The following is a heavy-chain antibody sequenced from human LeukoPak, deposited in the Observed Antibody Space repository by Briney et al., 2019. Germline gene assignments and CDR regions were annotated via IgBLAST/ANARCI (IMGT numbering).Heavy chain of an antibody. CDR2: ISSGTSYI. V-gene: IGHV3-21*01. D-gene: IGHD3-10*01. J-gene: IGHJ6*03. CDR3: ARGELEPGEYYYYYMDV. CDR1: GFTFNTYT. Sequence: GGSLRLSCAASGFTFNTYTMNWVRQAPGKGLEWVSSISSGTSYIYYADSVKGRFTISRDNAKNTLYLQMNSLRAEDTAVYYCARGELEPGEYYYYYMDVWGKGTTVTVSS.